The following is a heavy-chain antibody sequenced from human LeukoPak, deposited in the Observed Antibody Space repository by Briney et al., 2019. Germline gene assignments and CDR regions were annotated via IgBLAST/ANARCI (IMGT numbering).Heavy chain of an antibody. Sequence: PGGSLRLSCAASGFTFSTYTIHWVRQAPGKGLEWVAVISYDGTNKNYADSVKGRFTISRDNSKNTLYLQLNSLRAEDTAVYYCARDRTPSWYAYSNPTFHYSGQGTLVTVSS. CDR2: ISYDGTNK. CDR1: GFTFSTYT. D-gene: IGHD4-11*01. V-gene: IGHV3-30*07. J-gene: IGHJ4*02. CDR3: ARDRTPSWYAYSNPTFHY.